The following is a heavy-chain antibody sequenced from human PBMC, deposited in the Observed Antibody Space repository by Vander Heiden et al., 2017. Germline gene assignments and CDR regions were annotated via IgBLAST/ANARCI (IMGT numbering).Heavy chain of an antibody. V-gene: IGHV3-74*01. Sequence: YGAGSGFTFSPYWMHWVRQAPGKGLVWVSLINSDGSTTTYADSVKGRFTVSRDNARNTLYLQMNSLRAEDTAVYYCARDVGSLGSTNAFDIWGQGTMVTVSS. CDR1: GFTFSPYW. J-gene: IGHJ3*02. CDR3: ARDVGSLGSTNAFDI. D-gene: IGHD1-26*01. CDR2: INSDGSTT.